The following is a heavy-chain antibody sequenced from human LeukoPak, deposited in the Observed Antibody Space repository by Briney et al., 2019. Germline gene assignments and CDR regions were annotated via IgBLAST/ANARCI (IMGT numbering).Heavy chain of an antibody. CDR1: DDSISSGAYY. Sequence: PSETLSLTCTVSDDSISSGAYYWTWIRQPPGKGLEWIGYISHSGSTYYNPSLKSRVTISVDISKNQFSLKLSSVTAADTAKYYCANAERYCSGGSCHVPDAFDFWGQGTVVTVSS. J-gene: IGHJ3*01. D-gene: IGHD2-15*01. V-gene: IGHV4-30-2*01. CDR2: ISHSGST. CDR3: ANAERYCSGGSCHVPDAFDF.